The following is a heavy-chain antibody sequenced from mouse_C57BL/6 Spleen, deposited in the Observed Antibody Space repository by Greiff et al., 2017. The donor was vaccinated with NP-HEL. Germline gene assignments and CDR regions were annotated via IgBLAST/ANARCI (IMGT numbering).Heavy chain of an antibody. CDR3: ARSFYGSSEGYYFDY. CDR2: IYPGDGDT. V-gene: IGHV1-80*01. CDR1: GYAFSSYW. D-gene: IGHD1-1*01. Sequence: QVQLKQSGAELVKPGASVKISCKASGYAFSSYWMNWVKQRPGKGLEWIGQIYPGDGDTNYNGKFKGKATLTADKSSSTAYMQRSSLTSEDSAVYFCARSFYGSSEGYYFDYWGQGTTLTVSS. J-gene: IGHJ2*01.